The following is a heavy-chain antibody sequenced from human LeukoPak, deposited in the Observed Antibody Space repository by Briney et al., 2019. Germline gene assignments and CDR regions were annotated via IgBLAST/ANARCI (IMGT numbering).Heavy chain of an antibody. V-gene: IGHV1-8*01. J-gene: IGHJ5*02. CDR3: ARVSAARRGYNWFDP. CDR1: GYTFTSYD. Sequence: ASVKVSCKASGYTFTSYDINWVRQATGQGLEWMGWMNPNSGNTGYAQKFQGRVTMTRNTSISTAYMELGSLRSEDTAVYYCARVSAARRGYNWFDPWGQGTLVTVSS. CDR2: MNPNSGNT. D-gene: IGHD6-6*01.